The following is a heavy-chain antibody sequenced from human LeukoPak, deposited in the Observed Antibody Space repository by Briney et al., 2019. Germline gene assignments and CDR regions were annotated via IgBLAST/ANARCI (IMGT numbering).Heavy chain of an antibody. CDR3: AKEYGSVVVVAATPDAFDI. D-gene: IGHD2-15*01. CDR2: INPNSGGT. CDR1: GYTFTGYY. V-gene: IGHV1-2*02. J-gene: IGHJ3*02. Sequence: ASVKVSCKASGYTFTGYYMHWVRQAPGQGLEWMGWINPNSGGTNYAQKFQGRVTMTRDTSISTAYMELSRLRSDDTAVYYCAKEYGSVVVVAATPDAFDIWGQGTMVTVSS.